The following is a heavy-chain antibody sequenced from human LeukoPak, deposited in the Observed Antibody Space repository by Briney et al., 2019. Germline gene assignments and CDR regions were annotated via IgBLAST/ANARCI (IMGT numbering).Heavy chain of an antibody. Sequence: ASVKVSCKASGYTFTRYDINWVRQATGQGLEWMGWMKPNSGNTGYEQKFQGRVTLTTNTSITTAYMELSSLRSEDTAVYFCAWGSRSLYFDYWGQGPLVTVSS. V-gene: IGHV1-8*01. J-gene: IGHJ4*02. CDR3: AWGSRSLYFDY. D-gene: IGHD1-14*01. CDR1: GYTFTRYD. CDR2: MKPNSGNT.